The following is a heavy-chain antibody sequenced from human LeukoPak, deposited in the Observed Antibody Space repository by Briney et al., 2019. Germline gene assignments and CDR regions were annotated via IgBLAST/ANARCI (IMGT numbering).Heavy chain of an antibody. CDR1: GHSLSGSSYS. D-gene: IGHD3-9*01. Sequence: PSETLSLTCTVSGHSLSGSSYSWGWIRQPPGKGLEWIGCIYNIGSTGNTHYNPSLKSRVTLSVDTSKNHFSLNLTSVTATDTATYFCARLPLGLIGPNGFDIWGQGTRVTVSS. J-gene: IGHJ3*02. CDR3: ARLPLGLIGPNGFDI. CDR2: IYNIGSTGNT. V-gene: IGHV4-39*01.